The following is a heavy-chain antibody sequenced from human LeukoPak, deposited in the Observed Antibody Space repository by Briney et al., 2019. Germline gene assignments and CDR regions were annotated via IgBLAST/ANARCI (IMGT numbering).Heavy chain of an antibody. CDR1: GFTFSSYA. J-gene: IGHJ4*02. CDR3: ARNRDGYNSFDY. V-gene: IGHV3-23*01. CDR2: ISGSGGST. Sequence: TGGSLRLSCAASGFTFSSYAMSWVRQAPGKGLEWVSAISGSGGSTYYADSVKGRFTISRDNSKNTLYLQMNSLRAEDTAVYYCARNRDGYNSFDYWGQGTLVTVSS. D-gene: IGHD5-24*01.